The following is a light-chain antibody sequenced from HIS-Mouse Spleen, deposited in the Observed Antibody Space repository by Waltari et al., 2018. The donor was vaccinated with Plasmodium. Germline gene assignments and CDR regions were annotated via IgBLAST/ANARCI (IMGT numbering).Light chain of an antibody. CDR2: KAS. Sequence: DIQMTQSPSTLSASVGDRVTFTCRASQSISSWLAWYQQKPGKAPKLLIYKASSLESGVPSRFSGSGSGTEFTLTISSLQAEDVAVYYCQQYYSTPPYTFGQGTKLEIK. CDR1: QSISSW. V-gene: IGKV1-5*03. CDR3: QQYYSTPPYT. J-gene: IGKJ2*01.